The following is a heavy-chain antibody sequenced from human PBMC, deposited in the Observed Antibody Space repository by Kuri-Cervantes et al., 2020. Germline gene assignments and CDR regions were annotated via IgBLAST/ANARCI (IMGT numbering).Heavy chain of an antibody. V-gene: IGHV3-23*01. CDR3: ASGGVVPAALFVY. CDR1: GFTFSSYA. Sequence: GGSLRLSCAASGFTFSSYAMSWVRQAPGKGLEWVSAISGSGGSTYYADSVKGRFTISRDNSKSTLYLQMNSLRAEDTAVYYCASGGVVPAALFVYWGQGTLVTVSS. D-gene: IGHD2-2*01. CDR2: ISGSGGST. J-gene: IGHJ4*02.